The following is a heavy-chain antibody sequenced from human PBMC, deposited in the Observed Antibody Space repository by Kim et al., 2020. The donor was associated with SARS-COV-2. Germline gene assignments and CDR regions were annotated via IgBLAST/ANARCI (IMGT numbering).Heavy chain of an antibody. J-gene: IGHJ6*02. CDR2: ISGSGGST. D-gene: IGHD6-13*01. V-gene: IGHV3-23*01. CDR3: AKDYYSAAAAQDYYYYGMDV. CDR1: GFTFSSYA. Sequence: GGSLRLSCAASGFTFSSYAMSWVRQAPGKGLEWVSAISGSGGSTYYADSVKGRFTIYRDNSKNTLYLQMNSLRAEDTAVYYCAKDYYSAAAAQDYYYYGMDVWGQGTTVTVSS.